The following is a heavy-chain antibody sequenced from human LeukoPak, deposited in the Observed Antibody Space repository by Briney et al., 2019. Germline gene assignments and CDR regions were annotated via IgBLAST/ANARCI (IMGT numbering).Heavy chain of an antibody. CDR3: AKDTLGYCSGGICYNY. J-gene: IGHJ4*02. CDR2: ISSSSSYI. Sequence: GGSLRLSCAASGFTFSSYSMNWVRQAPGKGLEWVSSISSSSSYIYYTDSVKGRFTISRDNSKNTLYLQMNSLRAEDTAVYYCAKDTLGYCSGGICYNYWGQGTLVTVSS. CDR1: GFTFSSYS. D-gene: IGHD2-15*01. V-gene: IGHV3-21*04.